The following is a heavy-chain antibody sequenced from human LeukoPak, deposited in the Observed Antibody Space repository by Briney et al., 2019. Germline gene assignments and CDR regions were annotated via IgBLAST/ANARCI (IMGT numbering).Heavy chain of an antibody. Sequence: SETLSLTCSVSGASITTYSWNWLRQSPGKGLEWIGYFSLGETTSYTSSLKSRVTISRDTSKDQVSLKLTSVTAADTAVYYCASAEPRGSSWYPYWGQGTLVTVSS. V-gene: IGHV4-59*08. CDR3: ASAEPRGSSWYPY. CDR1: GASITTYS. D-gene: IGHD6-13*01. CDR2: FSLGETT. J-gene: IGHJ4*02.